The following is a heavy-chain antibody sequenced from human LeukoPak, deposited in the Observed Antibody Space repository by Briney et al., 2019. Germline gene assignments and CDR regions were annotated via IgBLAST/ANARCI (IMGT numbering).Heavy chain of an antibody. J-gene: IGHJ4*02. CDR3: AREVSRWPYYFDY. CDR1: GGSISSGDYY. V-gene: IGHV4-30-4*01. D-gene: IGHD4-23*01. Sequence: ASETLSLTCTVSGGSISSGDYYWSWIRQPPGKGLEWIGYIYYSGSTYYNPSLKSRVTISVDTSKNQFSLKLSSVTAADTAVYYCAREVSRWPYYFDYWGQGTLVTVPS. CDR2: IYYSGST.